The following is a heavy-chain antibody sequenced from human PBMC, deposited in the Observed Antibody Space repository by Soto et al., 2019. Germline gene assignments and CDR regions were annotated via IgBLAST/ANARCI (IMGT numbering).Heavy chain of an antibody. CDR1: GFTFSSYA. V-gene: IGHV3-23*01. CDR3: AKGQRQLWLQHFDY. Sequence: EVQLLESGGGLVQPGGSLRLSCAASGFTFSSYAMSWVRQAPGKGLEWVSAIRGSGGSTYYADSVKGRFTISRDNSKNPLDLQMTSLRAEDTAVYYCAKGQRQLWLQHFDYWGQGTLVTVSS. CDR2: IRGSGGST. J-gene: IGHJ4*02. D-gene: IGHD5-18*01.